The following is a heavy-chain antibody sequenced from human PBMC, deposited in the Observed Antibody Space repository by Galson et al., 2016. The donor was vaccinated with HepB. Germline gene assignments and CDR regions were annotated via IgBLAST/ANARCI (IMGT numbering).Heavy chain of an antibody. J-gene: IGHJ4*02. Sequence: SVKVSCKASGYSFTSHSISWVRQAPGQGHEWMGYITTYSGDTYYAPNLQGRVTMTTDTSTRTAYMELRSLRSDDTAVYYCARDRDNYGSGSDYWGQGTLVTVSS. V-gene: IGHV1-18*01. CDR2: ITTYSGDT. CDR3: ARDRDNYGSGSDY. D-gene: IGHD3-10*01. CDR1: GYSFTSHS.